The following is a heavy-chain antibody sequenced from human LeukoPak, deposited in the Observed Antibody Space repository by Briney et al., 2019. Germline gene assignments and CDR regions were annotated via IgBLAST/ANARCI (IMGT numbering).Heavy chain of an antibody. V-gene: IGHV3-30*02. CDR2: IRYEGSYK. CDR3: ARDSHRTGSYSGTYPYYFDY. D-gene: IGHD3-10*01. J-gene: IGHJ4*02. CDR1: GFTFSTYG. Sequence: GGSLRLSCAASGFTFSTYGMHWVRQAPGKGREWVAFIRYEGSYKYYAAAVMGRFTISRDISKDTQYLQLNSLRIEDTAVYYCARDSHRTGSYSGTYPYYFDYWGQGTLVSVSS.